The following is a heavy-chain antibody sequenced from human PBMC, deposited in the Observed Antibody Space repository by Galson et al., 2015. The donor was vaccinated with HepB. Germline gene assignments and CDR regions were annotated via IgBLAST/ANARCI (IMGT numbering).Heavy chain of an antibody. CDR2: ISGSGGST. CDR1: GFTFSSYA. Sequence: SLRLSCAASGFTFSSYAMSWVRQAPGKGLEWVSAISGSGGSTYYADSVKGRFTISRDNSKNTLYLQMNSLRAEDTAVYYCAKGVGGSRELMDVWGQGTTVTVSS. D-gene: IGHD4-23*01. CDR3: AKGVGGSRELMDV. J-gene: IGHJ6*02. V-gene: IGHV3-23*01.